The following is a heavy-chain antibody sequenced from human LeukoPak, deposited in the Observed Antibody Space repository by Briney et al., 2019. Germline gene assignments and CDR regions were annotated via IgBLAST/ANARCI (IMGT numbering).Heavy chain of an antibody. V-gene: IGHV4-59*08. CDR3: ARSRGLAGAATVIDY. CDR1: GGPISNYY. Sequence: SETLSLTCTVSGGPISNYYWTWIRQSPGQGLEWIGYAYNSGITDYNPSLKSRLTISLDTSKNQFSLRLSSMTAADTAVYYCARSRGLAGAATVIDYWGQGTRVIVSS. CDR2: AYNSGIT. D-gene: IGHD6-25*01. J-gene: IGHJ4*02.